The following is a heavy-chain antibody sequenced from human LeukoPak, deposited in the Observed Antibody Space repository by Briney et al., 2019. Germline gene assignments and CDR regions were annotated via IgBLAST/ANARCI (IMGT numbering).Heavy chain of an antibody. D-gene: IGHD6-13*01. CDR1: GDSIIGYY. CDR3: ARYLGSSSWYSNWFDP. J-gene: IGHJ5*02. CDR2: INHSGST. Sequence: SETLSFTCSVSGDSIIGYYWSWIRQPPGKGLEWVGEINHSGSTNYNPSLKSRVTISVDTSKNQFSLKLSSVTAADTAVYYCARYLGSSSWYSNWFDPWGQGTLVTVSS. V-gene: IGHV4-34*01.